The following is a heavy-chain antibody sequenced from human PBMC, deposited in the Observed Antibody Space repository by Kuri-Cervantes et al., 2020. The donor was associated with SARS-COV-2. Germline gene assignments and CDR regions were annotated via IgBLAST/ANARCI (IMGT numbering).Heavy chain of an antibody. Sequence: ESLKISCTVSGGSISSHYWSWIRQPPGKGLEWIGEINHSGSTNYNPSLKSRVTISVDTSKNQFSLKLSSVTAADTAVYYCARADSGIDYWGQGTLVTVSS. CDR2: INHSGST. CDR1: GGSISSHY. V-gene: IGHV4-34*01. D-gene: IGHD3/OR15-3a*01. CDR3: ARADSGIDY. J-gene: IGHJ4*02.